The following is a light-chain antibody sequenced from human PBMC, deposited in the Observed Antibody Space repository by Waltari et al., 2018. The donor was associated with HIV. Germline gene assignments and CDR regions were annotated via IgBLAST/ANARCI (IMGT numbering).Light chain of an antibody. CDR3: GTWDRTLGGGV. Sequence: QSVLTQPPSLSAAPGQKVTISCPRSSSTIGNDHRYWYQHVPGAAPIPLIYDNTKRPSGIPDRFSGSKSGTSATLAITGLQTGDEADYYCGTWDRTLGGGVFGGGTKLTVL. J-gene: IGLJ3*02. CDR2: DNT. CDR1: SSTIGNDH. V-gene: IGLV1-51*01.